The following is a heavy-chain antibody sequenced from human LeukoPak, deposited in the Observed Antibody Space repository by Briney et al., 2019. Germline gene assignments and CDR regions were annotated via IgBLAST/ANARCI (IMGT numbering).Heavy chain of an antibody. J-gene: IGHJ3*02. CDR2: ISGSGGST. CDR3: ARGWGDCTTVSCYTGGDVFDM. Sequence: GGSLRLSCAASGFTFSSYAMSWVRQAPGKGLEWVSAISGSGGSTYYADSVKGRFTISRDNSKNTLYLQMNSLRADDTAVYYCARGWGDCTTVSCYTGGDVFDMWGQGTMVTVSS. D-gene: IGHD2-2*02. V-gene: IGHV3-23*01. CDR1: GFTFSSYA.